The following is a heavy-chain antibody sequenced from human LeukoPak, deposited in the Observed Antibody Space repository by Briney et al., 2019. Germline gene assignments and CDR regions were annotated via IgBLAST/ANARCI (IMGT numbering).Heavy chain of an antibody. Sequence: SETLSLTCAVYGGSFSGYYWSWIRQPPGKGLEWIGEINHSGSTNYNPSLKSRVTISVDTSKNQFSLKLSSVTAADTAVYYCARFSNDHGVKFDYWGQGTLVTVSS. CDR3: ARFSNDHGVKFDY. CDR2: INHSGST. CDR1: GGSFSGYY. V-gene: IGHV4-34*01. J-gene: IGHJ4*02. D-gene: IGHD4-17*01.